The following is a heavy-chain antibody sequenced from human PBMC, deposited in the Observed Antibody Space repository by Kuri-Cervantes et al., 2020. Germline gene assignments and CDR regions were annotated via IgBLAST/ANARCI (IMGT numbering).Heavy chain of an antibody. D-gene: IGHD3-16*01. CDR3: VRLGNAFDL. CDR1: GFTFSDYY. V-gene: IGHV3-30*02. Sequence: LSLTCAASGFTFSDYYMSWIRQAPGKGLEWATFIRYDGSFKDYSDSVKGRFTISRDNSKNTLYLQMNSMRDDDTSIYYCVRLGNAFDLWGQGTKVTVSS. CDR2: IRYDGSFK. J-gene: IGHJ3*01.